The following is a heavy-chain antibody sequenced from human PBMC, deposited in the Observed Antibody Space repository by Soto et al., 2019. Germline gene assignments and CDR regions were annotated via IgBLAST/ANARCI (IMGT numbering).Heavy chain of an antibody. CDR3: AREIVVVPAAIWLYYYYGMDV. V-gene: IGHV3-48*02. CDR1: GFTFSSYS. Sequence: GGSLRLSCAASGFTFSSYSMNWVRQAPGKGLEWVSYISSSSSTIYYADSVKGRFTISRDNAKNSLYLQMNSLRDEDTAVYYCAREIVVVPAAIWLYYYYGMDVWGQGTTVTVSS. D-gene: IGHD2-2*01. CDR2: ISSSSSTI. J-gene: IGHJ6*01.